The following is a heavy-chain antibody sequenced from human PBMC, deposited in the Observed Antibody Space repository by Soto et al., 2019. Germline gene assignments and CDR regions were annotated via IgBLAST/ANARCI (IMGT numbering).Heavy chain of an antibody. CDR1: GYTFTGYY. CDR2: INPNSGGT. V-gene: IGHV1-2*02. Sequence: ASVKVSCKASGYTFTGYYMHWVRQAPGQGLEWMGWINPNSGGTNYAQKFQGRVTMTRDTSISTAYMELSRLRSDDTAVYYCARKAPTMIVVVAPYYYYGMDVWGQGTTVTVSS. D-gene: IGHD3-22*01. CDR3: ARKAPTMIVVVAPYYYYGMDV. J-gene: IGHJ6*02.